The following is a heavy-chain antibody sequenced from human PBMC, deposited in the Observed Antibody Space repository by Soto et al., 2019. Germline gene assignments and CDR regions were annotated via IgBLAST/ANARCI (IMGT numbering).Heavy chain of an antibody. CDR1: GGSISSSSYY. Sequence: PSETLSLTCTVSGGSISSSSYYWGWIRQPPGKGLEWIGSIYYSGSTYYNPSLKSRVTISVDTCKNQFSLKLSSVTAADTAVYYCARIAHSNSFLNFDYLGHGTLLTVSS. CDR2: IYYSGST. V-gene: IGHV4-39*01. J-gene: IGHJ4*01. CDR3: ARIAHSNSFLNFDY. D-gene: IGHD6-6*01.